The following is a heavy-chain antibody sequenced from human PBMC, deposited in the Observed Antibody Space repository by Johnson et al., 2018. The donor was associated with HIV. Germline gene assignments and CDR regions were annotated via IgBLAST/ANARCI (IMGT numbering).Heavy chain of an antibody. CDR2: ISYDGSNK. CDR1: GFTFSSYG. CDR3: AKANVSGSYWAFDI. Sequence: QMQLVESGGGVVQPGRSLRLSCAASGFTFSSYGMHWVRQAPGKGLEWVAVISYDGSNKYYADSVKGRFTISRDNSKNSLYLQMNSLRAEDTAVYYCAKANVSGSYWAFDIWGQGTMVTVSS. J-gene: IGHJ3*02. V-gene: IGHV3-30*18. D-gene: IGHD3-10*01.